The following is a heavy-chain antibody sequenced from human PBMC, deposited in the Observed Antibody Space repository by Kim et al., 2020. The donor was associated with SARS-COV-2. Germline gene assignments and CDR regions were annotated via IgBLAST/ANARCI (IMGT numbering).Heavy chain of an antibody. Sequence: SVKVSCKASGGTFSSYAISWVRQAPGQGLEWMGRIIPILGIANYAQKFQGRVTITADKSTSTAYMELSSLRSEDTAVYYCAKESRHGVLITMVRGVSYYYGMDVWGQRTTVTVSS. V-gene: IGHV1-69*04. CDR1: GGTFSSYA. J-gene: IGHJ6*02. CDR3: AKESRHGVLITMVRGVSYYYGMDV. CDR2: IIPILGIA. D-gene: IGHD3-10*01.